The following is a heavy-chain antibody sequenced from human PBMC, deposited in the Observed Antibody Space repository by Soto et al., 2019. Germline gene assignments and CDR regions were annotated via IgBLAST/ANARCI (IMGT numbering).Heavy chain of an antibody. CDR2: IYPGDSDT. D-gene: IGHD6-6*01. CDR1: GYSFTSYW. CDR3: ARSGDSSSGIYYYYGMDV. Sequence: GESLKISCKGSGYSFTSYWIGWVRQMPGKGLEWMGIIYPGDSDTRYSPSFQGQVTISADKSISTAYLQWSSLKASDTAMYYCARSGDSSSGIYYYYGMDVWGQGTTVTVSS. J-gene: IGHJ6*02. V-gene: IGHV5-51*01.